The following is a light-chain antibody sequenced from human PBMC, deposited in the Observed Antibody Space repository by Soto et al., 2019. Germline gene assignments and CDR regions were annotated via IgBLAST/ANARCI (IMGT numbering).Light chain of an antibody. Sequence: EIVLTQSPATLSLSPGERATLSCRASQSISNSLAWYQQKPGQPPRLLIYGTSNRVTGIPARFSGGGSGTDFTLTISRLEPEDFAVYYCQQYGSSRRLTFGGGTKVDIK. CDR2: GTS. V-gene: IGKV3-20*01. CDR3: QQYGSSRRLT. J-gene: IGKJ4*01. CDR1: QSISNS.